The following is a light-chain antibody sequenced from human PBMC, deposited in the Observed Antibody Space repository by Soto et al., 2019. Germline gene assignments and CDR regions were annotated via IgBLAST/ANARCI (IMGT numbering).Light chain of an antibody. Sequence: DIQMTQSPSSLSASVGDRVIITCQASHNINNYLNWYQQTKGKAPKLLIYDASNLHTGVPSRFSGSASGTDCTFPISRLQPEDISTYYCQQYENLPRTFGQGTKVDIK. CDR1: HNINNY. CDR2: DAS. CDR3: QQYENLPRT. V-gene: IGKV1-33*01. J-gene: IGKJ1*01.